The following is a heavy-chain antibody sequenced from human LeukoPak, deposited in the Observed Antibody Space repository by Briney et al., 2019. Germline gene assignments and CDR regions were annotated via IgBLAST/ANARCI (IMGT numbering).Heavy chain of an antibody. V-gene: IGHV4-34*01. CDR1: GGSFSGYY. Sequence: SETLSLTCAVYGGSFSGYYWSWIRQPPGKGLEWIGEINHSGSTNYNPSLKSRVTISVDTSKNQFSLKLSSVTAADTAVYYCARVYWNGSFGDYYYYMDVWGKGTTVTVSS. CDR2: INHSGST. CDR3: ARVYWNGSFGDYYYYMDV. D-gene: IGHD1-1*01. J-gene: IGHJ6*03.